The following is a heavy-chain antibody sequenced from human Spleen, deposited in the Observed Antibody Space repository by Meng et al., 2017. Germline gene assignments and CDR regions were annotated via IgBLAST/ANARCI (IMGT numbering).Heavy chain of an antibody. V-gene: IGHV1-2*02. Sequence: ASVKVSCKASGYTFTGYYIHWVRQAPGQGLEWMGRINPRSGGTNYGEKFQGRAAMTRDTSISTAYMELSRLRFDDTAIYYCARGDYYDTVGFDIWGQGTTVTVSS. CDR2: INPRSGGT. CDR3: ARGDYYDTVGFDI. D-gene: IGHD3-22*01. CDR1: GYTFTGYY. J-gene: IGHJ3*02.